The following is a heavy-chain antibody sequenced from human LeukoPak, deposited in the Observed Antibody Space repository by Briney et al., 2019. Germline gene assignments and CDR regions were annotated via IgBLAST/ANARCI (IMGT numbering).Heavy chain of an antibody. Sequence: GGSLRLSCAASGVTFSSSWMSWVRQAPGKGLEWVSVIYSGGSTYYADSVKGRFTISRDNSKNTLYLQMNSLRAEDTAVYYCARDITPYGMDVWGQGTTVTVSS. D-gene: IGHD3-10*01. CDR3: ARDITPYGMDV. CDR2: IYSGGST. CDR1: GVTFSSSW. J-gene: IGHJ6*02. V-gene: IGHV3-66*01.